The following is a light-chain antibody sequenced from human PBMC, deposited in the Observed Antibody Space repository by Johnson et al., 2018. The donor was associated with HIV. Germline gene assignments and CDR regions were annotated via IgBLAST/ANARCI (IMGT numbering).Light chain of an antibody. CDR1: SSNIGNNY. Sequence: QSVLTQPPSVSAAPGQKVTISCSGSSSNIGNNYVSWYQQLPGTAPKLLIYENNKRPSGIPDRFSGSKSGESATLGITGLQTGDEADYYCGTWDSSLSAGVFGTGTTVTVL. J-gene: IGLJ1*01. CDR2: ENN. CDR3: GTWDSSLSAGV. V-gene: IGLV1-51*02.